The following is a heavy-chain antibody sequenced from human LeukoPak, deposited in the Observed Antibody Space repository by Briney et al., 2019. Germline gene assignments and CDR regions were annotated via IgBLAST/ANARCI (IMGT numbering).Heavy chain of an antibody. V-gene: IGHV4-30-4*01. CDR3: ASDVSTAGLYYGMDV. Sequence: SETLSLTCTVSGGSISSGDYYWSWIRQPPGKGLEWIGYIYYSGSTYYNPSLKSRVTLSVDTSKNQFSLKLSSVTAADTAVYYCASDVSTAGLYYGMDVWGQGTTVTVSS. CDR2: IYYSGST. D-gene: IGHD2/OR15-2a*01. J-gene: IGHJ6*02. CDR1: GGSISSGDYY.